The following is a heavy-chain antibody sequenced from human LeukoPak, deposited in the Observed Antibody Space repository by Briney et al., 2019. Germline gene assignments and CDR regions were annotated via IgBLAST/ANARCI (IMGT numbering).Heavy chain of an antibody. CDR3: ARLLGYCSGGSCYPRWFAP. Sequence: SETLSLTCTVSGGSISSHYWNWIRQPPGEGLEWIGYISYSGSTNYNPSLKSRVTMSLDTSKNHFSLKLTSVTAADTAVYYCARLLGYCSGGSCYPRWFAPWGQGTLVTVSS. CDR1: GGSISSHY. D-gene: IGHD2-15*01. V-gene: IGHV4-59*08. CDR2: ISYSGST. J-gene: IGHJ5*02.